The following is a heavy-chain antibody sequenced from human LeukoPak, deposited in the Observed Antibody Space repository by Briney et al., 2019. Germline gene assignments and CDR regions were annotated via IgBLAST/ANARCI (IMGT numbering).Heavy chain of an antibody. V-gene: IGHV3-21*01. CDR3: RRDKRAARPYYYYYYMDV. J-gene: IGHJ6*03. Sequence: GGSLRLSCAASGFPFSSYSMKWVRQAPGKGLEWVSSISSSSSYIYYADSVKGRFTISRDNAKNSLYLQMNSLRAEDTAVYYCRRDKRAARPYYYYYYMDVWGKGTTVTVSS. D-gene: IGHD6-6*01. CDR2: ISSSSSYI. CDR1: GFPFSSYS.